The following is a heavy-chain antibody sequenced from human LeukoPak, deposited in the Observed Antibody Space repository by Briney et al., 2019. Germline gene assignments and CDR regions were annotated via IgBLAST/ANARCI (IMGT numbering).Heavy chain of an antibody. D-gene: IGHD6-19*01. CDR3: ARDAVAGYNWFDP. CDR2: IYHSGTT. Sequence: SETLSLTCTVSGYSISSGYYWGWIRQPPGKGLDWIGSIYHSGTTYYNPSLKSRVIISVDTSKNQFSLKLSSVTAADTAVYYCARDAVAGYNWFDPWGQGTLVTVSS. J-gene: IGHJ5*02. V-gene: IGHV4-38-2*02. CDR1: GYSISSGYY.